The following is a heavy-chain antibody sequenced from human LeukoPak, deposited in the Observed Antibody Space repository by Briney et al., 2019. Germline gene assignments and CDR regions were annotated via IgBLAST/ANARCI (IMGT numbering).Heavy chain of an antibody. CDR1: GGSISSSNW. J-gene: IGHJ4*02. V-gene: IGHV4-4*02. CDR2: IYHSGST. D-gene: IGHD1-1*01. Sequence: PSETLSLTCAVSGGSISSSNWWSWVRQPPGKGLEWIGEIYHSGSTNYNPSLKSRVTISVDKSKNQFSLKLSSVTAADTAVYYCARSKGGRQITTSYWGQGTLVTVSS. CDR3: ARSKGGRQITTSY.